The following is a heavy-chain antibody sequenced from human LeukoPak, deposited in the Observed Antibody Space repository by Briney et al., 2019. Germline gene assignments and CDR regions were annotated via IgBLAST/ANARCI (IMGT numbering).Heavy chain of an antibody. D-gene: IGHD5-18*01. CDR3: ARDYVDTAGLDAFDI. CDR1: GFSVSTNY. CDR2: FYIGGST. V-gene: IGHV3-53*05. Sequence: GGSLRLSCAASGFSVSTNYMSWVRQAPGKGLEWVSVFYIGGSTYYADSVKGRFTISRDSSKNTLYLQVNSLRTEDTAVYYCARDYVDTAGLDAFDIWGQGTMVTVSS. J-gene: IGHJ3*02.